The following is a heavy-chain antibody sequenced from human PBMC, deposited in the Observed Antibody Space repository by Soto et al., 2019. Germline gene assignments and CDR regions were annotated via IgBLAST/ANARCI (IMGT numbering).Heavy chain of an antibody. CDR2: IYSSGNT. CDR3: ARGRVAGLFRAS. V-gene: IGHV4-31*03. CDR1: GGSISSEGYY. Sequence: QVQLQESGPGLVKPSQTLSLTCTVSGGSISSEGYYWTLIRQHPGKGLEWIGYIYSSGNTYSKPSLKSRVSISLDTSSNDFSLKLTSVTAADTAIYFCARGRVAGLFRASWGQGILVTVSS. J-gene: IGHJ5*02.